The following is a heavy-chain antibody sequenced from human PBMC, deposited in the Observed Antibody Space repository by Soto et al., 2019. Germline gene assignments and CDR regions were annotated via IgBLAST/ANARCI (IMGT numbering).Heavy chain of an antibody. CDR2: ISYDGSHA. V-gene: IGHV3-30*18. CDR1: GFTFTTYG. D-gene: IGHD1-26*01. CDR3: AKERTHSVASGFDY. Sequence: QVQLVDSGGGVVQPGRSLRLSCAASGFTFTTYGMHWVRRAPGKGLEWVAVISYDGSHAYYADSVKGRFTISRDNSKNTLYRQINSLRAEDTAVYYCAKERTHSVASGFDYWGRGTLVTVSS. J-gene: IGHJ4*02.